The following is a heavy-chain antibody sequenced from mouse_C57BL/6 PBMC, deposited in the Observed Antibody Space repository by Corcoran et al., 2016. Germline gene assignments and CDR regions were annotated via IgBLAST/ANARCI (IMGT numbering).Heavy chain of an antibody. J-gene: IGHJ4*01. D-gene: IGHD2-4*01. V-gene: IGHV1-26*01. CDR3: ASESPYDYDGGALAMDY. Sequence: EVQLQQSGPELVKPGASVKISCKASGYTFTDYYMNWVQQSPGKSLEWIGDINPNNGGTSYNQKFKGKATLTVDKSSSTAYMELRSLTSEDSAVYYCASESPYDYDGGALAMDYWGQGTSVTVSS. CDR1: GYTFTDYY. CDR2: INPNNGGT.